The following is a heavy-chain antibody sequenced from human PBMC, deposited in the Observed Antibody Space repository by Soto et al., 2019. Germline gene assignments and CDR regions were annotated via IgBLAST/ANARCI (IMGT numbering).Heavy chain of an antibody. V-gene: IGHV1-69*02. Sequence: QVQLVQSGAEVKKPGSSVKVSCKASGGTFSSYTISWVRQAPGQGLEWMGRIIPILGIANYAQKFQGRVTITAAKSTSTAYMELSSLRSEDTAVYYCASTRPTVRGVIYYGMDVWGQGTTVTVSS. CDR2: IIPILGIA. D-gene: IGHD3-10*01. CDR1: GGTFSSYT. J-gene: IGHJ6*02. CDR3: ASTRPTVRGVIYYGMDV.